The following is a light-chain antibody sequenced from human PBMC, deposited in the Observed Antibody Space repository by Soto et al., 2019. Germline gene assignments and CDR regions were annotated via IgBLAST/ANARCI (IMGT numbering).Light chain of an antibody. CDR1: SSDVGRYNF. J-gene: IGLJ2*01. V-gene: IGLV2-14*01. Sequence: QSALTQPASVSGSPGQSITISCTGTSSDVGRYNFVSWYQQHPGRAPKLMIYDVSERPSGVSDRFSGSKSSDTASLTISGLQAEDEADYYCSSYTSSSTVIFGGGTKLTVL. CDR3: SSYTSSSTVI. CDR2: DVS.